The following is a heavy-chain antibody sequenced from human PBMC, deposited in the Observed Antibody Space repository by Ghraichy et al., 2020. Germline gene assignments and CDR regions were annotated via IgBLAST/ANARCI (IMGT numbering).Heavy chain of an antibody. Sequence: GGSLRLSCAASGFSVSNNYMSWVRQTPGKGLEWVSVFYPGGSTYYTDSVKGRFTISTDSSKNTLYLQMTSLRAEDTAVYHCARGGRGDYNYYWGQGTLVTVSS. D-gene: IGHD5-24*01. CDR1: GFSVSNNY. CDR3: ARGGRGDYNYY. CDR2: FYPGGST. V-gene: IGHV3-53*01. J-gene: IGHJ4*01.